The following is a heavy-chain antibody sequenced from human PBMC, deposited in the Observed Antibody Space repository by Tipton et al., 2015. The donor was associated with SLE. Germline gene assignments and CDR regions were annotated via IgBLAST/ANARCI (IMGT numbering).Heavy chain of an antibody. J-gene: IGHJ3*02. V-gene: IGHV1-18*01. CDR2: ISTYNGNT. CDR3: ARGRMTRYGFDI. D-gene: IGHD2-21*02. Sequence: QVQLVQSGAEVKKAGASMKVSCKASGYTFSNYGISWVRQAPGQGLEWMGWISTYNGNTNSAQKLQGRVTMTTDTSTSTAYMELRSLRSDDTAVYYCARGRMTRYGFDIWGQATMVTVSS. CDR1: GYTFSNYG.